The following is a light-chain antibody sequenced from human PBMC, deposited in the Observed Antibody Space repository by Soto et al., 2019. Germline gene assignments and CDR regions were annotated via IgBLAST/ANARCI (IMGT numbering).Light chain of an antibody. CDR3: QQRSL. V-gene: IGKV3-11*01. Sequence: EIVLTQSPATLSLSPGERATLSCRASQSVSSYLAWYQQKPGQAPRLLIYDASNGATGIPARFSGSGSGTDFTLTISSLEPEDFAVYYCQQRSLFGQGTRLEIK. CDR1: QSVSSY. J-gene: IGKJ5*01. CDR2: DAS.